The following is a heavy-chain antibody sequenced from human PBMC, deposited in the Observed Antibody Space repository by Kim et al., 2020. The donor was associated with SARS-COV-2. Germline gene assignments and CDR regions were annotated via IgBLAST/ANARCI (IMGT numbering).Heavy chain of an antibody. Sequence: GGSLRLSCAASGFTFSSYGMHWVRQAPGKGLEWVAVIWYDGSNKYYADSVKGRFTISRDNSKNTLYLQMNSLRAEDTAVYYCAKDRRYCSSTSCFHWYGMDAWGQGTTVTDSS. CDR1: GFTFSSYG. CDR2: IWYDGSNK. D-gene: IGHD2-2*01. J-gene: IGHJ6*02. CDR3: AKDRRYCSSTSCFHWYGMDA. V-gene: IGHV3-33*06.